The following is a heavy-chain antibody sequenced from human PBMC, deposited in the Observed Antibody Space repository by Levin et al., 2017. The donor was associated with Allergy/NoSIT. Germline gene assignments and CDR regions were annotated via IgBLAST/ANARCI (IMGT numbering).Heavy chain of an antibody. CDR1: GFSLTTSGVG. CDR3: VPTPRHNHGYGNFDS. Sequence: SGPTLVKPTQTLTLTCTFSGFSLTTSGVGVGWIRQPPGKALEWLALIYWDDDKRYSPSLTSRLTITKDTSRNQVVLTMTNLDPVDTCTSFCVPTPRHNHGYGNFDSWGQGTLVTVSS. D-gene: IGHD5-12*01. V-gene: IGHV2-5*04. CDR2: IYWDDDK. J-gene: IGHJ4*02.